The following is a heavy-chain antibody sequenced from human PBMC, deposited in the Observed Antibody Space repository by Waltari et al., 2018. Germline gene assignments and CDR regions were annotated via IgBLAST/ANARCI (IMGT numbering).Heavy chain of an antibody. Sequence: QVQLVQSGTEVKKPGASVKVSCKASGYTFGGHYIHWVRQAPGQGLEWRGWIKPNRGDTSYTQKVQGRGTMTRDTSTTTAYMELSELRSDDTAVYYCAKDRYTSTWGSGTGDSWGQGTLVTVSS. CDR1: GYTFGGHY. CDR2: IKPNRGDT. D-gene: IGHD6-13*01. J-gene: IGHJ4*02. CDR3: AKDRYTSTWGSGTGDS. V-gene: IGHV1-2*02.